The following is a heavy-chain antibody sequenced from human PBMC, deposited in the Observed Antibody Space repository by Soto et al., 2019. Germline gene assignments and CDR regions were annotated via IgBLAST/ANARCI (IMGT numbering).Heavy chain of an antibody. Sequence: ASMQVSCNASGYSFTSNGIICVRPAPGQGLEWMGWISAYNGNTNYAQKLQGRVTMTTDTSTSTAYMELRSLRSGDTAVYYCARGRGPHRPFDPWGQRTLVT. V-gene: IGHV1-18*04. CDR1: GYSFTSNG. CDR3: ARGRGPHRPFDP. CDR2: ISAYNGNT. J-gene: IGHJ5*02.